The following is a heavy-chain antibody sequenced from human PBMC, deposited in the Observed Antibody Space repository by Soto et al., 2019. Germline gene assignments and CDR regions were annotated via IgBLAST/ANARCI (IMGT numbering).Heavy chain of an antibody. J-gene: IGHJ6*03. CDR3: ARVAELGTVTEGYYYYMDV. V-gene: IGHV1-69*04. CDR2: IIPIRCEA. Sequence: QVQLVQSVAEVKKPGSSVKVSCKASGDTFSNHTISWVRKAPGQGLEGMGRIIPIRCEANYAQKFQVRGTITDVKSKTTASMALMSLRSADTSVYYCARVAELGTVTEGYYYYMDVWGKGTTVTVSS. CDR1: GDTFSNHT. D-gene: IGHD4-17*01.